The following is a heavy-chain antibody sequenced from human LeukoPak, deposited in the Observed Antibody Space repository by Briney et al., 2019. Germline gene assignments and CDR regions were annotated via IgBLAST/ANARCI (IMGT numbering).Heavy chain of an antibody. D-gene: IGHD3-22*01. CDR3: ARDGEYYYDSSGYYAIDY. J-gene: IGHJ4*02. V-gene: IGHV3-21*01. CDR2: ISSSGTYI. CDR1: GFTFSAYT. Sequence: GGSLRLSCAASGFTFSAYTMNWVGQAPGKGLEWVSSISSSGTYIYYADSVKGRFTMSRDNAKNSLYLQMNSLRAEDTAVYYCARDGEYYYDSSGYYAIDYWGQGTLVTVSS.